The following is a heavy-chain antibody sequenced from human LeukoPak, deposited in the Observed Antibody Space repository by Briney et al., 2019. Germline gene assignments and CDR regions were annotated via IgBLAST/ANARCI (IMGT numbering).Heavy chain of an antibody. D-gene: IGHD3-3*01. CDR1: GGSFSGYY. CDR2: INHSGST. J-gene: IGHJ4*02. Sequence: SETLSLTCAVYGGSFSGYYWSWIRQPPGKGLEWIGEINHSGSTNYNPSLKSRVTISVDASKKRFSLKLSSVTAADTAEYYCARARDFWSGYSSYYFDYWGQGTLVTVSS. V-gene: IGHV4-34*01. CDR3: ARARDFWSGYSSYYFDY.